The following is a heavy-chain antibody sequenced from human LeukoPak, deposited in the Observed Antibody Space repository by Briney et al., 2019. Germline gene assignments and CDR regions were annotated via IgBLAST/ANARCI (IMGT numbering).Heavy chain of an antibody. J-gene: IGHJ6*03. V-gene: IGHV1-69*05. CDR2: IIPIFGTA. CDR3: ARGKSVRFLRSDYYYMDV. CDR1: GGTFSSYA. D-gene: IGHD3-3*01. Sequence: ASVKVSCKASGGTFSSYAIRWVRQAPGQGLEWMGGIIPIFGTANYAQKFQGRVTITTDESTSTAYMELSSLRSEDTAVYYCARGKSVRFLRSDYYYMDVWGKGTTVTVSS.